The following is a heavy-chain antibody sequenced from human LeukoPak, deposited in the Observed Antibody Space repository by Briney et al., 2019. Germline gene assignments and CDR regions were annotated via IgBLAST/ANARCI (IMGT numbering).Heavy chain of an antibody. CDR1: GYSISSDYY. J-gene: IGHJ5*02. D-gene: IGHD5-12*01. CDR3: ARDPLSGYEGRGFDP. V-gene: IGHV4-38-2*02. Sequence: SETLSLTCSVSGYSISSDYYWGWIRQSPGKGLEWIGSIYHSGSTYYNPSLKSRVTISVDTSKNQFSLKLTSVTAADTAVYYCARDPLSGYEGRGFDPWGQGTLVTVSS. CDR2: IYHSGST.